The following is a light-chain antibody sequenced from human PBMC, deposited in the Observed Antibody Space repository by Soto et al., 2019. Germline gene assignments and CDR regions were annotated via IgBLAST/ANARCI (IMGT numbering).Light chain of an antibody. V-gene: IGKV3-20*01. J-gene: IGKJ4*01. CDR3: QQYGSSPRT. Sequence: EIVLTQSPGTLSLSPGERATLSCRASQSVTGSYLAWYQQRPGQAPRLLMYGASSRATGIPDRFSGSGSGKDFTLTISRLEPEDFAVYYCQQYGSSPRTFGGGTKVEIK. CDR2: GAS. CDR1: QSVTGSY.